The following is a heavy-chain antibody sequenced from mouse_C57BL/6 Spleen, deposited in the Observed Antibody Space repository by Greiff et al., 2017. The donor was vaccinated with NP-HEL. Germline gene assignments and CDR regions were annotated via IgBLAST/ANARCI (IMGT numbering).Heavy chain of an antibody. J-gene: IGHJ4*01. V-gene: IGHV1-4*01. Sequence: QVQLKESGAELARPGASVKMSCKASGYTFTSYTMHWVKQRPGQGLEWIGYINPSSGYTKYNQKFKDKATLTADKSSSTAYMQLSSLTSEDSAVYYCARSDDGYYEGAMDYWGQGTSVTVSS. CDR2: INPSSGYT. CDR1: GYTFTSYT. D-gene: IGHD2-3*01. CDR3: ARSDDGYYEGAMDY.